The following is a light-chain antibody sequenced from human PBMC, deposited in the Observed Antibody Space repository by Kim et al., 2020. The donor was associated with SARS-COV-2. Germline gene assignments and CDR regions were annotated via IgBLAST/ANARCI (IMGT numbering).Light chain of an antibody. CDR3: QQSTASIWT. CDR1: QTIKINY. J-gene: IGKJ1*01. V-gene: IGKV3-20*01. Sequence: SPGERATLSCTTSQTIKINYLAWYQQKAGQAPRLLIYGSSGRAPGIPDRFNGGGSGTDFTLTINSLEPDDSAVYYCQQSTASIWTFGQGTKVDIK. CDR2: GSS.